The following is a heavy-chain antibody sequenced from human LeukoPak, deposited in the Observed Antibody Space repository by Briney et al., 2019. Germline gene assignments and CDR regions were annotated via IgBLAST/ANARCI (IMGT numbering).Heavy chain of an antibody. Sequence: YTDSVKGRFTISRDNAKNTLYLQMNSLRAEDTAVYYCARVYSGGSDLYYYYYGMDVWGQGTTVTVSS. V-gene: IGHV3-74*01. CDR3: ARVYSGGSDLYYYYYGMDV. J-gene: IGHJ6*02. D-gene: IGHD1-26*01.